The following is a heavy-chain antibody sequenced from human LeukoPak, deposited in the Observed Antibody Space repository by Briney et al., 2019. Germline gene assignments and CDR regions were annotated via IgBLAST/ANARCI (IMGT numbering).Heavy chain of an antibody. V-gene: IGHV4-59*12. CDR1: GGSISSYY. Sequence: PSETLSLTCTVSGGSISSYYWSWIRQPPGKGLEWIGYIYYSGSTNYNPSLKSRVTISVDTSKNQFSLRLSSVTAADTAVYHCARDRGLDYMDVWGKGTTVTISS. J-gene: IGHJ6*03. CDR2: IYYSGST. D-gene: IGHD3/OR15-3a*01. CDR3: ARDRGLDYMDV.